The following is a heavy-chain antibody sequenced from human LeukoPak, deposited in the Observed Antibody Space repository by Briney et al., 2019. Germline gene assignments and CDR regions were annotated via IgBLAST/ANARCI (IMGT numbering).Heavy chain of an antibody. Sequence: PGGSLRLSCVASGFSHSRNELHWVRQAPGKGLEWVSYISYSSSLMSYVDSVKGRFTVSRDNAKNSLFLQMNSLRDEDTAAYYWAWVVRGLFNLAAWGQRTLVTVSS. CDR2: ISYSSSLM. CDR3: AWVVRGLFNLAA. D-gene: IGHD3-10*01. J-gene: IGHJ5*02. V-gene: IGHV3-48*02. CDR1: GFSHSRNE.